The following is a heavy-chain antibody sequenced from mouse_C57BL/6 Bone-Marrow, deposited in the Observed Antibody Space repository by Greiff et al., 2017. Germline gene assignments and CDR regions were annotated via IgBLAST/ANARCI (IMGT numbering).Heavy chain of an antibody. CDR2: IDPENGDT. Sequence: VQLKESGAELVRPGASVKLSCTASGFNIKDDYMHWVKQRPEQGLEWIGWIDPENGDTEYASKFQGKATITADTSSNTPYLQLSSLTSEDTAVYYCTPYGNYDFDYWGQGTTLTVSS. CDR3: TPYGNYDFDY. CDR1: GFNIKDDY. D-gene: IGHD2-1*01. V-gene: IGHV14-4*01. J-gene: IGHJ2*01.